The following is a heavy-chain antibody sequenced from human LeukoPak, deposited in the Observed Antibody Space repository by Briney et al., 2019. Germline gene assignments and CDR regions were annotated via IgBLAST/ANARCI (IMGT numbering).Heavy chain of an antibody. D-gene: IGHD3-10*01. CDR2: ISYDGSNK. V-gene: IGHV3-30-3*01. CDR1: GFTFSSYA. CDR3: ARDGWFGED. Sequence: GGSLRLSCAASGFTFSSYAMRWVRQAPGKGLEWVAVISYDGSNKYYADSVKGRFTISRDNSKNTLYLQMNSLRAEDTAVYYCARDGWFGEDWGQGTLVTVSS. J-gene: IGHJ4*02.